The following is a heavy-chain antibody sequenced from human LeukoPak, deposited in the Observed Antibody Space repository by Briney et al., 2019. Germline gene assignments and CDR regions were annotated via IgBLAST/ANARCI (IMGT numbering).Heavy chain of an antibody. D-gene: IGHD1-1*01. Sequence: SQTLSLTCTVSGDSISSGSYYWSWIRQPAGKGLEWIGRIYTSGSTNYNPSLKSRVTISVDTSKNQFSLKLSSVTAADTAVYYCARVQGWFDPWGQGTLVTVSS. CDR3: ARVQGWFDP. CDR1: GDSISSGSYY. CDR2: IYTSGST. V-gene: IGHV4-61*02. J-gene: IGHJ5*02.